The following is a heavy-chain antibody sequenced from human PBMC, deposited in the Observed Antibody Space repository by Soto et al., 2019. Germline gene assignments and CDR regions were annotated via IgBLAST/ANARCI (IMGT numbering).Heavy chain of an antibody. Sequence: QVQLQESGPGLVDPLGTLSLTCAVSGTSVSGANWWGWVRQPPGKGLEWIGEIHSTGNTDYNPSLKSRVTISRDMSTNEFSLKLTSVTAADTAVYYCARTGTYSSGNNWGQGTLVTVSS. V-gene: IGHV4-4*02. J-gene: IGHJ4*02. CDR1: GTSVSGANW. CDR2: IHSTGNT. CDR3: ARTGTYSSGNN. D-gene: IGHD3-22*01.